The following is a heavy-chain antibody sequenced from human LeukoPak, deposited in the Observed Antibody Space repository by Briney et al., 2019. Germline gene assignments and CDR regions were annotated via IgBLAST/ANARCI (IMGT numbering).Heavy chain of an antibody. D-gene: IGHD2-2*01. CDR2: IIPIFGTA. CDR1: GCTFSSYA. CDR3: ARSPVVPAAAWFDP. J-gene: IGHJ5*02. Sequence: SVKVSCKASGCTFSSYAIIWLRQAPGQGLEWMGGIIPIFGTANYAQKFQGRVTITTDEYTSTAYMELSSLRSEDTAVYYCARSPVVPAAAWFDPWGQGTLVTVSS. V-gene: IGHV1-69*05.